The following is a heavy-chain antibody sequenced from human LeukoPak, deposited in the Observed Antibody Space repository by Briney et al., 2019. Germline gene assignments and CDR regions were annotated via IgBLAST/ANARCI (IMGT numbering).Heavy chain of an antibody. Sequence: PGGSLRLSCAASGFTVRSNYMSWVRQAPGKGLEWVSVIFGGGSTYYADSVKGRSTISRDNTKDTLYLQMNSLRAEDTAVYYCASGSTGWYGGFDYWGQGTLVTVSS. V-gene: IGHV3-53*01. J-gene: IGHJ4*02. CDR2: IFGGGST. D-gene: IGHD6-19*01. CDR1: GFTVRSNY. CDR3: ASGSTGWYGGFDY.